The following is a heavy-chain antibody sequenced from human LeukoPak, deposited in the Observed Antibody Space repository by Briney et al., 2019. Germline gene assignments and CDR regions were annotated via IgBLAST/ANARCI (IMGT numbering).Heavy chain of an antibody. CDR1: GFTFNSYG. CDR2: IWYDGSNK. V-gene: IGHV3-33*01. CDR3: ARDKFGGSSSLIDY. J-gene: IGHJ4*02. Sequence: PGGPLRLSCAASGFTFNSYGMHWVRQGPGKGLEWVAVIWYDGSNKFYADSVKGRFTISRDNSKNTLYLQMNSLRVEDTAVYYCARDKFGGSSSLIDYWGQGTLVTVSS. D-gene: IGHD6-13*01.